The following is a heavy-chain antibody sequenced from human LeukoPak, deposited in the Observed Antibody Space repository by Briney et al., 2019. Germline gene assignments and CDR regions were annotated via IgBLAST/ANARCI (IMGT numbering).Heavy chain of an antibody. CDR3: AKDWVLRYFDWLLSFDY. CDR2: ISGSGGST. D-gene: IGHD3-9*01. CDR1: GFTFSSYA. J-gene: IGHJ4*02. Sequence: GGSLRLSCAASGFTFSSYAMSWVRQAPGKGVEWVSAISGSGGSTYYADSVKGRFTISRDNSKNTLYLQMNSLRAEDTAVYYCAKDWVLRYFDWLLSFDYWGQGTLVTVSS. V-gene: IGHV3-23*01.